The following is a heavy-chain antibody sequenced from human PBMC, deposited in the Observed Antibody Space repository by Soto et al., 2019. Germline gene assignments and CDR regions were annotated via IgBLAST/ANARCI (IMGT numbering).Heavy chain of an antibody. J-gene: IGHJ4*02. D-gene: IGHD3-22*01. CDR3: ARHGVHYYDSSGYRPPPFDY. CDR2: IYTGDSDT. CDR1: GYSFTSYW. Sequence: PGESLKISCKGSGYSFTSYWIGWVRQMPEKGLEWMGIIYTGDSDTRYSPSFQGQVTISADKSISTAYLQWSSLKASDTAMYYCARHGVHYYDSSGYRPPPFDYWGQGTLVTVSS. V-gene: IGHV5-51*01.